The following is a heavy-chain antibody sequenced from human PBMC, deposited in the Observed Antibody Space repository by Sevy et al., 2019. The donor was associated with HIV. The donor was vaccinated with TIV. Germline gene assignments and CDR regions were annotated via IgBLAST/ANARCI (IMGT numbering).Heavy chain of an antibody. CDR2: IKSKTDGGTT. CDR1: GFAFSNAW. Sequence: GGSLRLSCAASGFAFSNAWMSWVRQAPGKGLEWVGRIKSKTDGGTTDYAAPVKGRFTISRDDSKNTLYLQMNSLKTEDTAVYYCTTGPSMVRGVTADYWGQRTLVTVSS. J-gene: IGHJ4*02. D-gene: IGHD3-10*01. V-gene: IGHV3-15*01. CDR3: TTGPSMVRGVTADY.